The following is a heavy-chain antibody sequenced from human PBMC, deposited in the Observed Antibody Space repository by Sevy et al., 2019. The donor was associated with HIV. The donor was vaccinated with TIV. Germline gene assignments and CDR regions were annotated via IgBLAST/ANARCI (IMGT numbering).Heavy chain of an antibody. CDR3: ASLLTEDPFDI. J-gene: IGHJ3*02. Sequence: GGSLRLSCAASGITFSSYAMSWVRQAPGKGLEWVSGISAGVGRTYHADSVKGRFTMSGDKSKNTLYLQMNSLTAEDTAVYYCASLLTEDPFDIWGQGTMVTVSS. V-gene: IGHV3-23*01. CDR1: GITFSSYA. D-gene: IGHD3-10*01. CDR2: ISAGVGRT.